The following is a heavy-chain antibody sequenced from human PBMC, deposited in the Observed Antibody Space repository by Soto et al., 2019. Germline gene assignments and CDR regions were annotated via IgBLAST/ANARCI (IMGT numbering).Heavy chain of an antibody. D-gene: IGHD4-17*01. Sequence: QVQLQESGPGLVKPSQTLSLTCTVSGGSISSGDYYWSWIRQPPGKGLEVIGYIYYSGSTYYNPSLKRRVTIAVGTSKFQFSLKLSFVTAADTGVYYCARTVGDYGAHKAVDYWGEGSLVTVTS. V-gene: IGHV4-30-4*01. CDR1: GGSISSGDYY. J-gene: IGHJ4*02. CDR2: IYYSGST. CDR3: ARTVGDYGAHKAVDY.